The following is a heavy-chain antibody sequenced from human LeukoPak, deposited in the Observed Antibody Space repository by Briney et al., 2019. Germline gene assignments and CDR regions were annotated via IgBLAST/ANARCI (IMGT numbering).Heavy chain of an antibody. V-gene: IGHV3-30-3*01. CDR2: TSYDEDSNK. J-gene: IGHJ6*02. Sequence: HTGGSLRLSCAASGFTLSSYAMHWVRQAPGKGLEWVAVTSYDEDSNKYYVDSVKGRFTISRDNSKNTLYLQMNSLRVEDTAVYYCARDISMVRGKMDVWGQGTTVTVSS. CDR3: ARDISMVRGKMDV. D-gene: IGHD3-10*01. CDR1: GFTLSSYA.